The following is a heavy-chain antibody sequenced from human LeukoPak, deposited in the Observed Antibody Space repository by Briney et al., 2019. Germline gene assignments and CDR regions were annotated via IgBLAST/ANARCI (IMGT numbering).Heavy chain of an antibody. V-gene: IGHV1-18*01. D-gene: IGHD2-15*01. J-gene: IGHJ6*03. CDR3: ARDPLLTYNYYMDV. CDR1: GYTFTGYG. CDR2: INADNVNT. Sequence: ASVKVSCKASGYTFTGYGISWVRQAPGQGLEWMGWINADNVNTNYAQKFQGRVTMTTDTSTGTAYMELRSLRTDDTAVYYCARDPLLTYNYYMDVWGKGTTVTVSS.